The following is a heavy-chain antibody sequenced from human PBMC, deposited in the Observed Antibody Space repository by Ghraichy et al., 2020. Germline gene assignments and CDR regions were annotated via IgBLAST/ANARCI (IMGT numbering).Heavy chain of an antibody. CDR2: ISYDGSNK. J-gene: IGHJ4*02. CDR3: ARGWEEYCGGDCYPDY. V-gene: IGHV3-30*04. Sequence: GESLNISCAASGFTFSSYAMHWVRQAPGKGLEWVAVISYDGSNKYYADSVKGRFTISRDNSKNTLYLQMNSLRAEDTAVYYCARGWEEYCGGDCYPDYWGQGTLVTVSS. CDR1: GFTFSSYA. D-gene: IGHD2-21*02.